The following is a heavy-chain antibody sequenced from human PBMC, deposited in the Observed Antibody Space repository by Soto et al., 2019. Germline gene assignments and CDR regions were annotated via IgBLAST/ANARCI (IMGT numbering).Heavy chain of an antibody. CDR1: GFTFSSYS. CDR2: ISSSSSYI. D-gene: IGHD4-17*01. V-gene: IGHV3-21*01. CDR3: ARDLETTVVTPGSYYYYYYGMDV. Sequence: EVQLVESGGGLVKPGGSLRLSCAASGFTFSSYSMNWVRQAPGKGLEWVSSISSSSSYIYYADSVKGRFTISRDNAKNSLYLQMNGLRAEDTAVYYCARDLETTVVTPGSYYYYYYGMDVWGQGTTVTVSS. J-gene: IGHJ6*02.